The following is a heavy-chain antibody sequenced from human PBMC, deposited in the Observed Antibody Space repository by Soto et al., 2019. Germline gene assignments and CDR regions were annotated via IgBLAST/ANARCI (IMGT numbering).Heavy chain of an antibody. CDR2: IIPIFGTA. D-gene: IGHD3-10*01. J-gene: IGHJ6*02. Sequence: SVKVSCKASGGTFSSYAISWVRQAPGQGLEWMGGIIPIFGTANCAQKFQGRVTITADESTSTAYMELSSLRSEDTAVYYCARDRITMVRGVMFYYYGMDVWGQGTTVTVSS. CDR3: ARDRITMVRGVMFYYYGMDV. CDR1: GGTFSSYA. V-gene: IGHV1-69*13.